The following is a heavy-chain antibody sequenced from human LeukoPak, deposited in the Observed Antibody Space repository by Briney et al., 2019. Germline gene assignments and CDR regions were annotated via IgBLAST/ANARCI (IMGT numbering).Heavy chain of an antibody. D-gene: IGHD6-13*01. CDR1: GVSYRRGGYY. J-gene: IGHJ5*02. V-gene: IGHV4-31*03. CDR3: ARYCPAAAGTSWIVP. Sequence: PSQTLSLTCTLSGVSYRRGGYYWTWIRQHPGKGLEWIGYIYYSGSTYYNPSLKSRVTISVDTSKNQFSLKLSSVTAADTAVYYCARYCPAAAGTSWIVPWGQGTLVTVSS. CDR2: IYYSGST.